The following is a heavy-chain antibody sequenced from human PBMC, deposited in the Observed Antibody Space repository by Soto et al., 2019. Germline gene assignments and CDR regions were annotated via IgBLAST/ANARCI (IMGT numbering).Heavy chain of an antibody. CDR1: GYTYTNYG. V-gene: IGHV1-8*01. J-gene: IGHJ4*02. CDR3: ATYCSGGSCYVY. Sequence: GASVKVCCKASGYTYTNYGINWVRQENEQGPEWVAWMNPNSGNTGYAQKFQGRITMTRDTSIRTAYMELSSLTSDDTAVYYCATYCSGGSCYVYWGQGTPVTVSS. CDR2: MNPNSGNT. D-gene: IGHD2-15*01.